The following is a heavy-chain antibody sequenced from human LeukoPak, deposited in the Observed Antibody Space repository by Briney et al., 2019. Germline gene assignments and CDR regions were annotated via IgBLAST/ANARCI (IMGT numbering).Heavy chain of an antibody. CDR2: ISWNSGSI. J-gene: IGHJ3*02. CDR1: GFTFDDYA. V-gene: IGHV3-9*01. Sequence: GGSLRLSCAASGFTFDDYAMHWVRQAPGKGLEWVSGISWNSGSIGYADSVKGRFTISRDNAKNSLYLQMNSLRAEDTALYYCAKPIFDHSSSWYDAFDIWGQGTMVTVSS. CDR3: AKPIFDHSSSWYDAFDI. D-gene: IGHD6-13*01.